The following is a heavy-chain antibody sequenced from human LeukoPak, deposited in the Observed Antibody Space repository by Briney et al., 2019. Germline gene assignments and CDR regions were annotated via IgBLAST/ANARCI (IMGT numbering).Heavy chain of an antibody. CDR1: GFTFSDNW. CDR3: VTGGSYFGY. J-gene: IGHJ4*02. D-gene: IGHD1-26*01. Sequence: PGGSLRLSCAASGFTFSDNWMSWVRQAPGKGLEWVANIEVDGSEKNYLDSVKGRFTISSHNAKNSLYLQMNSLRVEDTAVYYCVTGGSYFGYWGQGTLVTVSS. V-gene: IGHV3-7*01. CDR2: IEVDGSEK.